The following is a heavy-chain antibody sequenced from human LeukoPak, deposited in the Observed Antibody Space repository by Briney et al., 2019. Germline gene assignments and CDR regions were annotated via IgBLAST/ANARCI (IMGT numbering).Heavy chain of an antibody. V-gene: IGHV3-74*01. Sequence: PGGSLRLSCAASGFSFSSHWVHWVRQAPGKGLVWVSRISDDGSYTSNVDSVKGRFTISRDNVNNMLYLHMNSLRAEDTAVYYCARDGWSPDYWGQGTLVTVSS. CDR1: GFSFSSHW. CDR2: ISDDGSYT. J-gene: IGHJ4*02. CDR3: ARDGWSPDY.